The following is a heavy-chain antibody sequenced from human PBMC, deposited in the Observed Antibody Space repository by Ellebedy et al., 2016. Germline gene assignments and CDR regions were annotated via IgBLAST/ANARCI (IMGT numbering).Heavy chain of an antibody. D-gene: IGHD3-3*01. V-gene: IGHV4-59*01. CDR3: ARFVSIFGMDV. Sequence: SETLSLTCTVSGGSISGYYWSWIRQPPGKGLEWIAYMFYSGGTNYNPSLKRRVTILVDTSKNQFSLRLTYVTNADTAVYYCARFVSIFGMDVWGQGATVTVSS. J-gene: IGHJ6*02. CDR1: GGSISGYY. CDR2: MFYSGGT.